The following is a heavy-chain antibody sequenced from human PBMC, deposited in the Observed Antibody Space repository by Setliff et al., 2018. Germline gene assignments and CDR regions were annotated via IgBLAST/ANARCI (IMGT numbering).Heavy chain of an antibody. CDR3: ARMSGFLYMDV. J-gene: IGHJ6*03. V-gene: IGHV4-38-2*01. CDR1: DFSVSSVYY. CDR2: VYYSGTT. D-gene: IGHD3-3*01. Sequence: SETLSLTCAVSDFSVSSVYYWGWIRQSPGKGLEWIASVYYSGTTYYNPSLESRVTMSIDTSKSHFSLNLYSVTAADTAVYYCARMSGFLYMDVWGKGTTVTVSS.